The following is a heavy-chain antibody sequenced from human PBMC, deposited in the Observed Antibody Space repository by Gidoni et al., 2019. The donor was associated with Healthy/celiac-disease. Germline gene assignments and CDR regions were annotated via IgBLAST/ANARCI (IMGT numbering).Heavy chain of an antibody. Sequence: EVQLVESGGGLVQPGGSLRLSCAASGFTFSSYSMNWVRQAPGKGLEGVSYISSSSSTIYYADSVKGRFTISRDNAKNSLYLQMNSLRAEDTAVYYCARDAVVGATRFPFDYWGQGTLVTVSS. D-gene: IGHD1-26*01. CDR3: ARDAVVGATRFPFDY. CDR2: ISSSSSTI. V-gene: IGHV3-48*01. J-gene: IGHJ4*02. CDR1: GFTFSSYS.